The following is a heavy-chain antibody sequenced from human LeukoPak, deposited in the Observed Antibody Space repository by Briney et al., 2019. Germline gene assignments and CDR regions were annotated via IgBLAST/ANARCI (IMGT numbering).Heavy chain of an antibody. V-gene: IGHV3-9*01. J-gene: IGHJ6*02. CDR2: ISWNSGSI. D-gene: IGHD3-10*01. Sequence: PGGSLRLSCAASGFTFHDYAMHWVRQAPGKGLEWVSGISWNSGSIGYADSVKGRFTISRDNAKNSLYLQMNSLRAKDTALYYCAKGLYGSDMDVWGQGTTVTVSS. CDR3: AKGLYGSDMDV. CDR1: GFTFHDYA.